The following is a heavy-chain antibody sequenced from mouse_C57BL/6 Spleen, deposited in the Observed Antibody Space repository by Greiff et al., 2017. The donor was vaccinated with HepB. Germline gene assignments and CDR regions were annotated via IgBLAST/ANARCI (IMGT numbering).Heavy chain of an antibody. CDR1: GYSITSGYY. CDR3: ARGIYDGYLDY. J-gene: IGHJ2*01. D-gene: IGHD2-3*01. Sequence: ESGPGLVKPSQSLSLTCSVTGYSITSGYYWNWIRQFPGNKLEWMGYISYDGSNNYNPSLKNRISITRDTSKNQFFLKLNSVTTEDTATYYCARGIYDGYLDYWGQGTTLTVSS. CDR2: ISYDGSN. V-gene: IGHV3-6*01.